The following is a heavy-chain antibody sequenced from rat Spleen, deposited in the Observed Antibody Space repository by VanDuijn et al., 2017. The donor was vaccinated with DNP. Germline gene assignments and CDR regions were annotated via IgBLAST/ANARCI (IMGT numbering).Heavy chain of an antibody. Sequence: EVQLVESGGGPVQPGRSLKLSCVASGFIFSNYWMTWIRQAPGKGLEWVASITNAGGSTYYPDSVKGRLTISRDNAKSTLYLQMNSRRAEDTATYYCTRDGIYPGYFDFRGPGTMVTVSS. CDR1: GFIFSNYW. J-gene: IGHJ1*01. CDR3: TRDGIYPGYFDF. D-gene: IGHD1-12*02. V-gene: IGHV5-31*01. CDR2: ITNAGGST.